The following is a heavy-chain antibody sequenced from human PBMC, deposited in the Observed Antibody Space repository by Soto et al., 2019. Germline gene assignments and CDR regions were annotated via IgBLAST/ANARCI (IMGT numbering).Heavy chain of an antibody. D-gene: IGHD2-21*02. CDR1: AFSLSTGGVG. J-gene: IGHJ6*02. V-gene: IGHV2-5*02. CDR3: IQSRCGGDCLQSYASYYYYGMDV. Sequence: ITLKESGPTLVKPTQTLTLTCTFSAFSLSTGGVGVGWIRQPPGKALECFALFYWDDDKRYSLSLRSRLTITNDTSKYQVGRTITYMDPVDTATYYCIQSRCGGDCLQSYASYYYYGMDVWGQVTTITVSS. CDR2: FYWDDDK.